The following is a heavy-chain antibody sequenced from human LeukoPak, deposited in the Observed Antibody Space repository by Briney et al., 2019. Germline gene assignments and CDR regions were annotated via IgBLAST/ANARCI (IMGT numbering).Heavy chain of an antibody. CDR2: ISNRAGT. V-gene: IGHV3-23*01. J-gene: IGHJ4*02. CDR3: AIPRPYDTTWYGAIEY. CDR1: GFTFSNYA. D-gene: IGHD3-10*01. Sequence: PGGSLRLSCAASGFTFSNYAMSWVRQAPGKGLEWVSAISNRAGTHYADSVKGRFTTSRDTSQNTLYLQMNSLRADDTAVYYCAIPRPYDTTWYGAIEYWGQGSLVTVSS.